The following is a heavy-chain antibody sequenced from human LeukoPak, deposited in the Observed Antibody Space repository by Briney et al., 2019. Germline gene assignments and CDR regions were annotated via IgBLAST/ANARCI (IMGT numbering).Heavy chain of an antibody. Sequence: SETLSLTCTVSGGSISSSSYYWGWIRQPPGKGLEWIGSIYYSGSTYYNPSLKSRVTISVDTSKNQFSLKLSSVTAADTAVYYCARHVGDSSGYRDFDYWGQGTLVTVSS. V-gene: IGHV4-39*01. CDR2: IYYSGST. CDR3: ARHVGDSSGYRDFDY. D-gene: IGHD5-18*01. CDR1: GGSISSSSYY. J-gene: IGHJ4*02.